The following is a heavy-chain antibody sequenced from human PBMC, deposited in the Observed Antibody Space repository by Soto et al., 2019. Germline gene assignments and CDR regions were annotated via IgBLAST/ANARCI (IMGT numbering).Heavy chain of an antibody. V-gene: IGHV1-69*01. D-gene: IGHD2-21*02. J-gene: IGHJ6*02. Sequence: QVQLVQSGAEVKKPGSSVKVSCKASGGTFSSYAISWVRQAPGQGREWMGGIIPIFGTANYAQKFQGRVTITADESTSTDYMELSSLRSEDTAVYYCARDLPRRPAIYYYYYYGMDVWGQGTTVTVSS. CDR2: IIPIFGTA. CDR3: ARDLPRRPAIYYYYYYGMDV. CDR1: GGTFSSYA.